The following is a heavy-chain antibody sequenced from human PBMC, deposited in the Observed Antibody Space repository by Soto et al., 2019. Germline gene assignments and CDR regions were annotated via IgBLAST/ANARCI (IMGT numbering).Heavy chain of an antibody. CDR2: MNPNSGNT. D-gene: IGHD2-21*02. CDR3: ARVSDYYYYYYMDV. V-gene: IGHV1-8*01. J-gene: IGHJ6*03. CDR1: GYTFTSYD. Sequence: ASVKVSCKASGYTFTSYDINWVRQATGQGLEWMGWMNPNSGNTGYAQKFQGRVTMTRNTSISTAYMELSSLRSEDTAVYYCARVSDYYYYYYMDVRGKETTVTVSS.